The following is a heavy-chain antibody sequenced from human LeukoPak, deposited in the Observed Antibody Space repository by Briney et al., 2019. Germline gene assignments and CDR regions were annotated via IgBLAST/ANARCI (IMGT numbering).Heavy chain of an antibody. CDR2: IDSTSTYI. CDR1: GFIFSSYS. Sequence: GGSLRLSCAASGFIFSSYSMNWVRQAPGKGLEWVSFIDSTSTYIHYADSVKGRFTISRDNSKNFLYLQMNSLRADDTAVYYCAEGSGGPGYWGQGTLVTVSS. CDR3: AEGSGGPGY. D-gene: IGHD1-26*01. V-gene: IGHV3-21*01. J-gene: IGHJ4*02.